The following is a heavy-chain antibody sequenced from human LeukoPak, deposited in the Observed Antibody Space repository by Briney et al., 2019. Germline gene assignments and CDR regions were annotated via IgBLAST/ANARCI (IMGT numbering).Heavy chain of an antibody. CDR1: GGSISSSSYY. J-gene: IGHJ6*02. D-gene: IGHD6-19*01. CDR2: IYYSGST. Sequence: PSETLSLTCTVSGGSISSSSYYWGWIRQPPGKGLEWIGSIYYSGSTYYNPSLKSRVTISVDTSKNQFSLKLSSVTAADTAVYYCARGLEIAVAGTYSRYYYYGMDVWGQGTTVTVSS. V-gene: IGHV4-39*01. CDR3: ARGLEIAVAGTYSRYYYYGMDV.